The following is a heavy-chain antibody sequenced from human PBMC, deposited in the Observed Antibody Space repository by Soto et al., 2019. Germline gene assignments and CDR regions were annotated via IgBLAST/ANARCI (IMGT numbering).Heavy chain of an antibody. CDR1: GGSMNTFY. D-gene: IGHD3-22*01. J-gene: IGHJ4*02. CDR2: IYFRGTT. Sequence: SETLSLTCTVSGGSMNTFYWSWVRQSPGKGLEWIGYIYFRGTTHYHPSLQSRVSISIDTSQNQFSLKLNSMTTADTAVYYCARSSGYATPLDQWGQGALVTVSS. V-gene: IGHV4-59*01. CDR3: ARSSGYATPLDQ.